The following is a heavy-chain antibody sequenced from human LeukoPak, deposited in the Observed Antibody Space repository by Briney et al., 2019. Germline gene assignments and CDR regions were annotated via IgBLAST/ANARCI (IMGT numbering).Heavy chain of an antibody. CDR1: GGTFSSYA. Sequence: ASVKVSCKASGGTFSSYAISWVRQAPGQGLEWMGRIIPILGIANYAQKFQGRVTITADKSTSTAYMELSSRRSEDTAVYYCAREHDYGDYGWTPRYYFDYWGQGTLVTVSS. J-gene: IGHJ4*02. D-gene: IGHD4-17*01. CDR2: IIPILGIA. CDR3: AREHDYGDYGWTPRYYFDY. V-gene: IGHV1-69*04.